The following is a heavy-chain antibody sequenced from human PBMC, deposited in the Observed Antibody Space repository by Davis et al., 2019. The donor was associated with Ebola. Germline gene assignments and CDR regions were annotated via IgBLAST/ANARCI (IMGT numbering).Heavy chain of an antibody. CDR3: AKWEPLDY. Sequence: GESLKISCAASGFTFSSYGMHWVRQAPGKGLEWVAFIRYDGSNEYYADSVKGRFTISRDNSKNTLYLQMNSLRAEDTAVYYCAKWEPLDYWGQGTLVTVSS. CDR1: GFTFSSYG. J-gene: IGHJ4*02. D-gene: IGHD1-14*01. CDR2: IRYDGSNE. V-gene: IGHV3-30*02.